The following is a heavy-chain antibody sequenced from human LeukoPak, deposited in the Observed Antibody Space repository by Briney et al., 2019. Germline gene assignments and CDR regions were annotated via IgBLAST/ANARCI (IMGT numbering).Heavy chain of an antibody. CDR1: GFTFGDYS. J-gene: IGHJ4*02. Sequence: GGSLRLSCTTSGFTFGDYSMSWFRQAPGKGLEGVGFIRSKGYGGTAEYAASVKGRFTISRDDSNSIAYLQMDSLKTEDTAVYYCTREIRYFDWFQADYWGQGTLVTVS. V-gene: IGHV3-49*03. CDR3: TREIRYFDWFQADY. CDR2: IRSKGYGGTA. D-gene: IGHD3-9*01.